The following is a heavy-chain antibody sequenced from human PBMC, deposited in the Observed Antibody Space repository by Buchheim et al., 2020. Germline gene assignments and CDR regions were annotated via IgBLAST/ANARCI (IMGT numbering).Heavy chain of an antibody. CDR3: ARSALGGVVGYFEY. CDR1: GGSISSYY. CDR2: VHYSGKT. J-gene: IGHJ4*02. V-gene: IGHV4-59*01. D-gene: IGHD1-26*01. Sequence: QVQLQESGPGLVKPSETLSLTCSVSGGSISSYYWSWIRQPPGKGLEWIGYVHYSGKTNYNPSLRSRVTISVDTSKNQFSLMLNSVTAADTAVYYCARSALGGVVGYFEYWGQGTL.